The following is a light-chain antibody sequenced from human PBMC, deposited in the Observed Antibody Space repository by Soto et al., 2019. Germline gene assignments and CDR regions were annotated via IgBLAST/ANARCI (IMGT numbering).Light chain of an antibody. J-gene: IGKJ4*01. CDR3: QQRHTWPSGT. V-gene: IGKV3-11*01. Sequence: EIVVTQSPATLSLSPGERATLSCRASQSVSTYLAWYQQKPGQAPRLLIYDASNRATGIPSRFSGSGSGTDITLTISSLEFEALEVSYFQQRHTWPSGTFGGGTKVEI. CDR2: DAS. CDR1: QSVSTY.